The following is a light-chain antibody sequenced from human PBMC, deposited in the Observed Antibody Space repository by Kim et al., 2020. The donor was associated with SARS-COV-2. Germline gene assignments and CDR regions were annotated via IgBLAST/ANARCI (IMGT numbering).Light chain of an antibody. CDR2: LNSDGSH. J-gene: IGLJ3*02. CDR1: SGHSSYA. CDR3: QTWGTGIGV. V-gene: IGLV4-69*01. Sequence: SVKLTCTLSSGHSSYAIAWHQQQPEKGPRYLMKLNSDGSHSKGDGIPDRFSGSSSGAERYLTISSLQSEDEADYYCQTWGTGIGVFGGGTQLTVL.